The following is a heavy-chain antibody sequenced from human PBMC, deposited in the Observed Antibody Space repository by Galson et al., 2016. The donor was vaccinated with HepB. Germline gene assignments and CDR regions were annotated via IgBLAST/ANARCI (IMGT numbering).Heavy chain of an antibody. CDR3: ARDSITGYLLWSGEPLDY. CDR2: IKQDGSEK. Sequence: SLRLSCAASGFLFSTYWMTWVRQAPGKGLEWVANIKQDGSEKYYVDSVKGRFTISRDSAKNSLYLQMNSLRAEDTAIYYCARDSITGYLLWSGEPLDYWGQGTLVTVSS. V-gene: IGHV3-7*03. CDR1: GFLFSTYW. D-gene: IGHD3-10*01. J-gene: IGHJ4*02.